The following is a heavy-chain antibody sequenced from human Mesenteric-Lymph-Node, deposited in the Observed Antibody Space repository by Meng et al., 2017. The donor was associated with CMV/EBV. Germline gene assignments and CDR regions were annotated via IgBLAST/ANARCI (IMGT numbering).Heavy chain of an antibody. Sequence: SGSTRGGGGGGIRQPTGKALEWLELSYWNDDKRYSPSLKSRLTITKDTSKNQVVLTMTNMDPVDTATYYCAHTPLYCSSTSCPFDYWGQGTLVTVSS. CDR1: SGSTRGGG. CDR2: SYWNDDK. CDR3: AHTPLYCSSTSCPFDY. D-gene: IGHD2-2*01. V-gene: IGHV2-5*01. J-gene: IGHJ4*02.